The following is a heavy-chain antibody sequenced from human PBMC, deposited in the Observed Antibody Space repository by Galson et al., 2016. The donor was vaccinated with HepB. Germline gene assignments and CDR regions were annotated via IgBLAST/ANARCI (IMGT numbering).Heavy chain of an antibody. D-gene: IGHD3-22*01. CDR2: IYYSGNT. J-gene: IGHJ4*02. CDR3: MRHESSGPRAVDS. CDR1: GDSIRSTNYY. Sequence: SETLSLTCTVSGDSIRSTNYYWGWVRQPPGKGLEWIGSIYYSGNTHYNTSLLSRVSVSIDTPKKHFPLKVTAVTAAGSAVYYCMRHESSGPRAVDSWGQGTLVTVSS. V-gene: IGHV4-39*02.